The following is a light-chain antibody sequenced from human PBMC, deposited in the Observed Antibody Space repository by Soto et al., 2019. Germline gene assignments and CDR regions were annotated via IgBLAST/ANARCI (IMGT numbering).Light chain of an antibody. CDR2: DAS. Sequence: EIVLTQSPATLSLSPGERATLSCRASQSVSSYLAWYQQKPGQAPRLLIYDASNRPTGISARFSGSGSGTDFTLTISSLEPEDFAVYYCQQRSKWPPEVTFGQGTRLEIK. V-gene: IGKV3-11*01. J-gene: IGKJ5*01. CDR3: QQRSKWPPEVT. CDR1: QSVSSY.